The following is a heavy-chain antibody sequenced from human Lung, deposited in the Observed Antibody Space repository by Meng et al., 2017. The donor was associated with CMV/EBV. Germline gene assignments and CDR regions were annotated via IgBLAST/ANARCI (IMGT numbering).Heavy chain of an antibody. CDR1: GYSFSSYW. CDR3: ARRPEPYNRRTYFDY. J-gene: IGHJ4*02. V-gene: IGHV5-51*01. CDR2: IYPNDTDK. D-gene: IGHD1-14*01. Sequence: XVSXKGSGYSFSSYWIGWVRQMPGKGLQWMGIIYPNDTDKRYSPSFEGQVTISVDRSINTAYLQWSSLRASDSGIYYCARRPEPYNRRTYFDYWGQGXLVTVSS.